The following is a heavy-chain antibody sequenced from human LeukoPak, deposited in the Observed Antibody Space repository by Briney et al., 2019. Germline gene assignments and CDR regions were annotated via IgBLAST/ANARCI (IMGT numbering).Heavy chain of an antibody. CDR1: GCNFIDYF. J-gene: IGHJ4*02. CDR2: INPNGGGT. V-gene: IGHV1-2*02. CDR3: VRDGVPAPEEFDY. D-gene: IGHD2-2*01. Sequence: ASVKVSCKTSGCNFIDYFIHWVRLAPGQGLEWMGWINPNGGGTNYAQKLQGRLTMTSDTSISTAYMQLNSLRSDDTAIYYCVRDGVPAPEEFDYWGQGTLVTVSS.